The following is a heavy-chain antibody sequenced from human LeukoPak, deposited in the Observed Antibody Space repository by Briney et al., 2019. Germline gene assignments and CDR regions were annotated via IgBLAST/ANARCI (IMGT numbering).Heavy chain of an antibody. CDR2: ISSSGGSV. Sequence: GGSLRLSCAASGFTFSSYAMNWVRLAPGKGLEWVSSISSSGGSVFYADSVKDRFDISRDNTKNMLYLQMSSLRVDDTAIYYCARPRPEYAAYIGPFDYWGRGTLVSVSS. J-gene: IGHJ4*02. CDR3: ARPRPEYAAYIGPFDY. D-gene: IGHD2-8*01. CDR1: GFTFSSYA. V-gene: IGHV3-23*01.